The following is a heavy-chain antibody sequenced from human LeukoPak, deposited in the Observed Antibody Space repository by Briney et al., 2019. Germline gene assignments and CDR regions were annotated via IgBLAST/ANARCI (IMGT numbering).Heavy chain of an antibody. Sequence: GGSLRLSCAASGFTFSTYWMHWVRQAPGKGLVWVSRIKSDGSTNYADSVKGRFTIFRDNAKNTVSLQMNSLRAEDTGVYYGARAPSEIGGYYPEYFRHWGQGTLVTVSS. J-gene: IGHJ1*01. V-gene: IGHV3-74*01. CDR1: GFTFSTYW. CDR3: ARAPSEIGGYYPEYFRH. D-gene: IGHD3-22*01. CDR2: IKSDGST.